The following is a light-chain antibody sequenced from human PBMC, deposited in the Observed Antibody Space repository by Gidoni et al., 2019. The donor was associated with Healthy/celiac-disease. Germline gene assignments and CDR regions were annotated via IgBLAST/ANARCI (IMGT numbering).Light chain of an antibody. J-gene: IGLJ2*01. CDR2: QDS. Sequence: SYELTQPPSVSVSPGQTASITCSGYKLGDKYACWYQQKPGQSPVLVIYQDSKRPSGISARFSGSNSGNTATLTISGTQAMDEADYYCQAWDSSTAVFGGGTKLTVL. CDR1: KLGDKY. V-gene: IGLV3-1*01. CDR3: QAWDSSTAV.